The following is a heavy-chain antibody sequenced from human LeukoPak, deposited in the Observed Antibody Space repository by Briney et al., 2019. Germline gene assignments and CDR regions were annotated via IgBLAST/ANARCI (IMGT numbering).Heavy chain of an antibody. D-gene: IGHD6-19*01. CDR2: AWSDGKYK. CDR1: GFTFSSYG. J-gene: IGHJ4*02. V-gene: IGHV3-33*06. CDR3: AKDLGHSSACDS. Sequence: PGMSLTLSCEASGFTFSSYGIHWVRQAPGKGLEWVAVAWSDGKYKYYGDSVKGRFTISKDNSNNTLYLQMNSLRAEDTAFYYCAKDLGHSSACDSWGQGTRVTVSS.